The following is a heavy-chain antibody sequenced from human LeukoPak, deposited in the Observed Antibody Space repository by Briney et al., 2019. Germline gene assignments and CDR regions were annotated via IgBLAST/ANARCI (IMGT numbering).Heavy chain of an antibody. J-gene: IGHJ4*02. CDR1: GFAFSSYG. CDR3: AKDRDSSGYIDY. CDR2: ISYGGSNK. D-gene: IGHD3-22*01. V-gene: IGHV3-30*18. Sequence: GRSLRLSCAASGFAFSSYGMHWVRQAPGEGLEWVAVISYGGSNKYYADSVKGRFTISRDNSKNTLYLQMNSLRAEDTAVYYCAKDRDSSGYIDYWGQGTLVTVSS.